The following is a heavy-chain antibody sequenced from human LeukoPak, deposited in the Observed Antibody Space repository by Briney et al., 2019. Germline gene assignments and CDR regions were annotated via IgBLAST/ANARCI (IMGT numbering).Heavy chain of an antibody. CDR1: GFTFINYD. V-gene: IGHV3-13*01. CDR3: VRAGYSSGWYRFDY. CDR2: IGPTGES. D-gene: IGHD6-19*01. Sequence: GGSLRLSCVASGFTFINYDMHWVRQATGKGLEWVSSIGPTGESYYPGSVKGRLTISRENARNSLHPQMNSLKVEDTAVYYCVRAGYSSGWYRFDYWGQGILVTVSS. J-gene: IGHJ4*02.